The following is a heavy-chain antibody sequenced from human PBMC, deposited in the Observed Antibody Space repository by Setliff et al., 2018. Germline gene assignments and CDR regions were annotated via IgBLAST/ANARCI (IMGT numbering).Heavy chain of an antibody. D-gene: IGHD6-25*01. J-gene: IGHJ4*02. Sequence: GESLKISCAASGFTFSTYGLNWVRQAPGKGLEWISYLNNDGTTIYYADSVRGRFTISRDNARDSQYLQMTSLRAEDTAVYYCVRDTTSGWMLTNWGQGTLVTVSS. CDR2: LNNDGTTI. CDR3: VRDTTSGWMLTN. V-gene: IGHV3-48*04. CDR1: GFTFSTYG.